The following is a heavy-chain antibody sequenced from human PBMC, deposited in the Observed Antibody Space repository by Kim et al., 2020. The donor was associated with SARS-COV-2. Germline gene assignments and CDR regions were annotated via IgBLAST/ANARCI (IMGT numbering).Heavy chain of an antibody. V-gene: IGHV4-34*01. CDR2: GSN. Sequence: GSNNSNPSLKRRVTISVDTSKNQFSLTLSSVTAADTAVYYIARGPPFDYWGQGTLVTVSS. J-gene: IGHJ4*02. CDR3: ARGPPFDY.